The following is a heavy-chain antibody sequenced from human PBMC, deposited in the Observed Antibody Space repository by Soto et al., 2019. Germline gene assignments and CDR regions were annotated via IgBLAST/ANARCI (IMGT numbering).Heavy chain of an antibody. D-gene: IGHD2-15*01. V-gene: IGHV1-8*01. CDR3: ARGSCSGGSCYYRVYYYYYMDV. Sequence: ASVKVSCKASGYTFTSYDINWVRQATGQGLEWMGWMNPNSGNTGYAQKFQGRVTMTRNTSISTAYMELSSLRSEDTAVYYCARGSCSGGSCYYRVYYYYYMDVWGKGTTVTVSS. CDR1: GYTFTSYD. J-gene: IGHJ6*03. CDR2: MNPNSGNT.